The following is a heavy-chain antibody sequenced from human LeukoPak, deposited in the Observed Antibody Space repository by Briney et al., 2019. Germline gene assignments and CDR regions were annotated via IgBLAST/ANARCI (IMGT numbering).Heavy chain of an antibody. Sequence: PGGSLRLSCAASGFTFDDYAMHWVRQAPGKGLEWVSGISWNSGSIGYADSVKGRFTISGDNAKNSLYLQMNSLSAEDTALYYCAKAEYSSGWYVDYWGQGTLVTVSS. CDR2: ISWNSGSI. J-gene: IGHJ4*02. CDR3: AKAEYSSGWYVDY. CDR1: GFTFDDYA. D-gene: IGHD6-19*01. V-gene: IGHV3-9*01.